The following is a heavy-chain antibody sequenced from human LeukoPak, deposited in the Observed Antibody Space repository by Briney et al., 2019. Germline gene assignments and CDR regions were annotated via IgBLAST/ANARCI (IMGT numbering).Heavy chain of an antibody. J-gene: IGHJ5*02. V-gene: IGHV4-39*01. CDR2: IYYSGST. CDR3: ARRQIVVVPGGFDP. D-gene: IGHD2-2*01. Sequence: PSETLSLTCTVSGGSISSSSYYWGWIRQPPGKGLEWIGRIYYSGSTYYNPSLKSRVTISVDTSKNQFSLKLSSVTAADTAVYYCARRQIVVVPGGFDPWGQGTLVTVSS. CDR1: GGSISSSSYY.